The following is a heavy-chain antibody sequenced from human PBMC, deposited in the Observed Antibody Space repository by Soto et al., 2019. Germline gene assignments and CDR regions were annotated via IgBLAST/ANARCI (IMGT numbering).Heavy chain of an antibody. CDR2: IYHSGYT. D-gene: IGHD1-7*01. Sequence: PSETLSLTCAVSGGSISSGGYAWNWSRQPPGKGLEWIGYIYHSGYTSYNPSLKNRVTISVDKSKNQFSLTLSFVTAADTAVYYCARDSLTGNYFDPWGQGTLVTVSS. CDR1: GGSISSGGYA. CDR3: ARDSLTGNYFDP. V-gene: IGHV4-30-2*01. J-gene: IGHJ5*02.